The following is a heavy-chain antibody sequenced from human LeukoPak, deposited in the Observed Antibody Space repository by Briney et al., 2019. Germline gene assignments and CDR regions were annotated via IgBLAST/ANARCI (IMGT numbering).Heavy chain of an antibody. CDR2: ISAYNGNT. D-gene: IGHD6-19*01. Sequence: ASVKVSCKASGYTFTSYGISWVRQAPGQGLEWMGWISAYNGNTNYAQKLQGRVTMTTDTSTSTAYMELRSLRSEDTAVYYCARAPLPGIAVAANLPYGYWGQGTLVTVSS. CDR1: GYTFTSYG. J-gene: IGHJ4*02. CDR3: ARAPLPGIAVAANLPYGY. V-gene: IGHV1-18*01.